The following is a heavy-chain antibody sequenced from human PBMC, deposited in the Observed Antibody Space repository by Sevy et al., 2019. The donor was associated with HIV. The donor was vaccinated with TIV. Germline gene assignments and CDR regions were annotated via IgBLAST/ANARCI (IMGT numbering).Heavy chain of an antibody. CDR1: GFSVSSHA. D-gene: IGHD6-19*01. CDR2: LSYDGSTQ. Sequence: GGSLRLSCAASGFSVSSHAMHWVRQAPGKGLEWVALLSYDGSTQYYADSVKGRFSSSRANSKNILYLQMNSLRPADTALYYCTRDAGYSVGWYPSNYWGQGTLVTVSS. V-gene: IGHV3-30*04. CDR3: TRDAGYSVGWYPSNY. J-gene: IGHJ4*02.